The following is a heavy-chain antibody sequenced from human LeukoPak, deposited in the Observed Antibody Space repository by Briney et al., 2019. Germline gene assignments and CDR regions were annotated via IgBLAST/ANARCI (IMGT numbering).Heavy chain of an antibody. Sequence: ASVTVSCKASGYTFTSYAMNWVRQAPGQGVEWMGWINTNTGNPTYAQGFTGRFVFSLDTSVSTAYLQISSLKAEDTAVYYCARESVVVPAAPGLNTIFVEPKSAFDIWGQGTMVTVSS. CDR1: GYTFTSYA. CDR3: ARESVVVPAAPGLNTIFVEPKSAFDI. V-gene: IGHV7-4-1*02. J-gene: IGHJ3*02. D-gene: IGHD2-2*01. CDR2: INTNTGNP.